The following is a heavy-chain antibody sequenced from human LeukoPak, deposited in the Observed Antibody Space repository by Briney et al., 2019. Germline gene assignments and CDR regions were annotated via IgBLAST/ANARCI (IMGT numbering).Heavy chain of an antibody. Sequence: PGGSLRLSCAASGFTFSNYAMTWVRQAPGKGLEWVSTISGTGGFTTSTYYADSVKGRFTISRDNSHNSLYLDMSSLRAEDTAVYYCARKDFSSGSFTYWGQGSLVSVSS. V-gene: IGHV3-23*01. CDR1: GFTFSNYA. D-gene: IGHD3-22*01. CDR3: ARKDFSSGSFTY. J-gene: IGHJ4*02. CDR2: ISGTGGFTTST.